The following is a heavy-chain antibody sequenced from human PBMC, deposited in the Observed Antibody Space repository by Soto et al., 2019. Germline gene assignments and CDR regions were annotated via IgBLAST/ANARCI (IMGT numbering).Heavy chain of an antibody. CDR3: ARDPSTINKLIGVWFDP. CDR1: GDTFGRFT. CDR2: IKPISDIT. V-gene: IGHV1-69*13. J-gene: IGHJ5*02. D-gene: IGHD4-4*01. Sequence: ASVKVSCKASGDTFGRFTINWVRQAPGQGLEWMGGIKPISDITNYAQRFQGRVTFTADASTSTVYLELSSLRSEDTAMYYCARDPSTINKLIGVWFDPWGQGTLVTVS.